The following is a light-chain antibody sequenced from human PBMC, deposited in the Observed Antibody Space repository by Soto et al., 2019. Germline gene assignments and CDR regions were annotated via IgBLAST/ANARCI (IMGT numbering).Light chain of an antibody. J-gene: IGKJ3*01. Sequence: EMGLTQSPGTLSLSPGERATLSCRASQSVSSSYFAWYQQKPGQAPRLLIYGASSRATGISDRFSGSRSGTAFTLTITILVSEHFAVYYCPHHRSSPPFTFGPGTKVHIK. CDR1: QSVSSSY. V-gene: IGKV3-20*01. CDR2: GAS. CDR3: PHHRSSPPFT.